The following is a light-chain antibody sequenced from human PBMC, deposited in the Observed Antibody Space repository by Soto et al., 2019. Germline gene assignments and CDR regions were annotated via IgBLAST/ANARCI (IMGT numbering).Light chain of an antibody. CDR3: QQYYSYPRT. CDR1: QGIGRY. J-gene: IGKJ1*01. V-gene: IGKV1-8*01. CDR2: AAS. Sequence: AVQFTQSPSSLSSSVLERFTITCRASQGIGRYLAWYQQKPGKAPKLLIHAASTLQSGVPSRFSGSGSGTDFTLTISCLQSEDFATYYCQQYYSYPRTFGQGTKVDIK.